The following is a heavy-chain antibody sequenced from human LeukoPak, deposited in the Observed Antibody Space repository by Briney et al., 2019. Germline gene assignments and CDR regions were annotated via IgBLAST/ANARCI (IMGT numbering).Heavy chain of an antibody. D-gene: IGHD4-17*01. CDR3: ARDSPTPGYGDYILDY. CDR2: IIPILGIA. J-gene: IGHJ4*02. CDR1: GGTFSSYA. Sequence: ASVKVSCKASGGTFSSYAISWVRQAPGQGLEWMGRIIPILGIANYAQKFQGRVTITADKSTSTAYMELSSLRSEATAVYYCARDSPTPGYGDYILDYWGQGTLVTVSS. V-gene: IGHV1-69*04.